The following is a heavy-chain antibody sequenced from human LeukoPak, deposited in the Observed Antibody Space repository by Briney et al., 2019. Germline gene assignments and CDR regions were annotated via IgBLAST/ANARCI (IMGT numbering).Heavy chain of an antibody. V-gene: IGHV1-2*04. D-gene: IGHD2-15*01. CDR1: GYTFTGYY. J-gene: IGHJ6*02. CDR2: INPNSGGT. CDR3: ARAMTVTVVVAANYYYYGMDV. Sequence: GASVKVSCKASGYTFTGYYMHWVRQAPGQGLEWMGWINPNSGGTNYAQKFQGWVTMTRDTSISTAYMELSRLRSDDTAVYYCARAMTVTVVVAANYYYYGMDVWGQGTTVTVSS.